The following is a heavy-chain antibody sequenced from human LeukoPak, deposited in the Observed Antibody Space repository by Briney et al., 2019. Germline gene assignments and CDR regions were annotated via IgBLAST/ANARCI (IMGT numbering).Heavy chain of an antibody. D-gene: IGHD6-19*01. Sequence: SETLSLTCTASGGSISSYYWNWIRQAPGKGLEWIGYIHYSGSTNHNSSLKSRVTISVDTPKNQYSLKLSSVTAADTAVYYCARDGVAGGFDYWGQGTLVTVSS. CDR3: ARDGVAGGFDY. J-gene: IGHJ4*02. V-gene: IGHV4-59*01. CDR2: IHYSGST. CDR1: GGSISSYY.